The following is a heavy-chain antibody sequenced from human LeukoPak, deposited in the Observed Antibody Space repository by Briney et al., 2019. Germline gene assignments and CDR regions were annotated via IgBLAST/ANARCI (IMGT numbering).Heavy chain of an antibody. V-gene: IGHV5-51*01. D-gene: IGHD1-26*01. CDR3: ARQWELLRPNFDY. CDR1: GYSFTSYW. Sequence: GESLKISCKGSGYSFTSYWIGCVRQMPGKGLEWMGIIYPGDSDTRYSPSFQGQVTISADKSISTAYLQWSSLKASDTAIYYCARQWELLRPNFDYWGQGTLVTVSS. CDR2: IYPGDSDT. J-gene: IGHJ4*02.